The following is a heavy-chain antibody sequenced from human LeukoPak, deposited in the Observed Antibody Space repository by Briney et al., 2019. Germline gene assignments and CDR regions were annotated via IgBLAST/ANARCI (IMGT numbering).Heavy chain of an antibody. D-gene: IGHD1-7*01. V-gene: IGHV4-61*02. CDR3: AREGDYNWNYRAYYYYYMDV. J-gene: IGHJ6*03. CDR1: GGSISSGSYY. Sequence: PSQTLSLTCTVSGGSISSGSYYWSWIRQPAGKGLEWIGRIYTSGSTNYNPSLKSRFTISVDTSKNQFSLKLSSVTAADTAVYYCAREGDYNWNYRAYYYYYMDVWGKGTTVTVSS. CDR2: IYTSGST.